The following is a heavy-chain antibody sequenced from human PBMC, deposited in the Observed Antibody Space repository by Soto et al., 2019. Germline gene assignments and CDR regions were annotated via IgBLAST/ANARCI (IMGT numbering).Heavy chain of an antibody. D-gene: IGHD5-12*01. J-gene: IGHJ4*02. Sequence: QVQLQVSGPGLVKPSETLSLTCTVSGDSISAYSWSWVRQPPGKGLEWIGNIHYNGNTKYNPSLKSRVTMSLDTSKNQFSLSLISVTAADTAKSFCAREGNLGRWLQPLDFWGQGTLVTVSS. CDR2: IHYNGNT. CDR1: GDSISAYS. CDR3: AREGNLGRWLQPLDF. V-gene: IGHV4-59*01.